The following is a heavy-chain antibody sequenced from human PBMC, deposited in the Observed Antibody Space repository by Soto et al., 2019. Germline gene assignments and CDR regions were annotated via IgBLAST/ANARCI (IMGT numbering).Heavy chain of an antibody. V-gene: IGHV3-48*02. CDR3: ARDSASYSSSSGSYWYFDL. Sequence: GGSLRLSCAASGFTFSSYSMNWVRQAPGKGLEWVSYTSSGSATIYYADSVKGRFTISRDNAKNSLYLQMNSLRDEDTAVYYCARDSASYSSSSGSYWYFDLWGRGTLVTVSS. CDR2: TSSGSATI. CDR1: GFTFSSYS. J-gene: IGHJ2*01. D-gene: IGHD6-6*01.